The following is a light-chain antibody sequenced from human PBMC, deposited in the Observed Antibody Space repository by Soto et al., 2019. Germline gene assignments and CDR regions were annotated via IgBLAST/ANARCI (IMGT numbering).Light chain of an antibody. CDR2: DAS. Sequence: DIQMTQSPSTLTPSVVDRVTITGRASQSISSWLAWYQQKPGKAPKLLIYDASSLESGVPSRFSGSGSGTEFTLTISSLQPDDVATYYCQQYNSYSRTFGQGTQVDI. V-gene: IGKV1-5*01. CDR1: QSISSW. J-gene: IGKJ1*01. CDR3: QQYNSYSRT.